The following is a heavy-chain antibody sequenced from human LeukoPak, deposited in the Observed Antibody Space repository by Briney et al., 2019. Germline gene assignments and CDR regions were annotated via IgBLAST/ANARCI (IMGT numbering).Heavy chain of an antibody. V-gene: IGHV1-45*02. CDR2: ITPFNGNT. J-gene: IGHJ3*02. CDR1: GYTFTYRY. D-gene: IGHD3-3*01. Sequence: ASVKVSCKASGYTFTYRYLHWVRQAPRQALEWMGWITPFNGNTNYAQKFQDRVTITRDRSMSTAYMELSSLRSEDTAMYYCASPYYDFWSGYPNDAFDIWGQGTMVTVSS. CDR3: ASPYYDFWSGYPNDAFDI.